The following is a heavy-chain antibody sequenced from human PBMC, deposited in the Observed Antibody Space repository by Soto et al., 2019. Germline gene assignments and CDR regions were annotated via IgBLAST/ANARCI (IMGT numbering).Heavy chain of an antibody. D-gene: IGHD3-3*01. V-gene: IGHV4-30-4*02. CDR3: ASTSIFDNWFDP. CDR2: IFSSGTT. J-gene: IGHJ5*02. Sequence: SETLSLTCTVSGDSIGSGNKYWSWIRQAPGKGLEWIGYIFSSGTTYYNPSLKSRLTMSLDTSQNQFSLKLNSVTAADTAVYYCASTSIFDNWFDPWGQGTLVTVSS. CDR1: GDSIGSGNKY.